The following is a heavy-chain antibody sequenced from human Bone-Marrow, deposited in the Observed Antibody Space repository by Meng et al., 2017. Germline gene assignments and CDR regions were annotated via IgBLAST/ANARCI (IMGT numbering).Heavy chain of an antibody. J-gene: IGHJ6*02. CDR3: ARLEAHSSSWQYYYYYGMDV. CDR2: IYTGDSDT. V-gene: IGHV5-51*01. D-gene: IGHD6-13*01. CDR1: GYSFTSYW. Sequence: GESLKISCKGSGYSFTSYWIGWVRQMPGKGLEWMGIIYTGDSDTRYSPSFQGQVTISADKSISTAYLQWSSLKASDTAMYYCARLEAHSSSWQYYYYYGMDVWGQGTTVTVSS.